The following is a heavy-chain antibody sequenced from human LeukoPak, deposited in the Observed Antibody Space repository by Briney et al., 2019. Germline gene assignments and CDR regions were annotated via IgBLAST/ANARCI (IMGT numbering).Heavy chain of an antibody. V-gene: IGHV3-74*01. Sequence: SGGSLRLSCAASGFTFSKYWMVWVRHAPGKGLEGVSRINTDGTVTTYADSVKGRFTVSRENGENTMFLQMNSVRDEDTSVYYCATKQWLAPPPDSWGQGTPVTVSS. CDR1: GFTFSKYW. J-gene: IGHJ4*02. D-gene: IGHD6-19*01. CDR2: INTDGTVT. CDR3: ATKQWLAPPPDS.